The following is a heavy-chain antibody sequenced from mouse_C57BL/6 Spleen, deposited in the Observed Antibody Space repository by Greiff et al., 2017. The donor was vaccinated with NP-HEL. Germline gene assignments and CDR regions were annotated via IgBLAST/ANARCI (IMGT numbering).Heavy chain of an antibody. CDR1: GYSITSGYY. V-gene: IGHV3-6*01. D-gene: IGHD3-2*02. CDR3: ARDQGRQLRLTWFAY. Sequence: VQLKESGPGLVKPSQSLSLTCSVTGYSITSGYYWNWIRQFPGNKLEWMGYISYDGSNNYNPSLKNRISITRDTSKNQFFLKLNSVTTEDTATYYCARDQGRQLRLTWFAYWGQGTLVTVSA. J-gene: IGHJ3*01. CDR2: ISYDGSN.